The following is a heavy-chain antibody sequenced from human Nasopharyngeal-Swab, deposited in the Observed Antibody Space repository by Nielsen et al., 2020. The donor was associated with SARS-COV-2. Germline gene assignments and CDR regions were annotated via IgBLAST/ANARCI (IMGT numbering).Heavy chain of an antibody. D-gene: IGHD2-21*01. J-gene: IGHJ6*02. V-gene: IGHV3-48*03. CDR1: GFTFSSYE. CDR3: ARVPALIPYYYYGMDV. Sequence: GESLKISCAASGFTFSSYEMNCVRQAPGKGLEWVSYISSSGSTIYYADSVKGRFTISRDNAKNSLYLQMNSLRAEDTAVYYCARVPALIPYYYYGMDVWGQGTTVTVSS. CDR2: ISSSGSTI.